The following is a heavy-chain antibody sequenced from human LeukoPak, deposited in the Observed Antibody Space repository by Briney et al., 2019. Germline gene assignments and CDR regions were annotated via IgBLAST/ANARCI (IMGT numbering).Heavy chain of an antibody. CDR2: IYFRGSS. Sequence: PSETLSLTCSVSGGSITSGYSCDWIRQPPGKGLEWIANIYFRGSSSYNPSLKSRITMSVDPSQNQYSLKLNSVTATDTAVYFCARRLYGSGNFDYWGQGILVTVSS. D-gene: IGHD3-10*01. J-gene: IGHJ4*02. CDR3: ARRLYGSGNFDY. CDR1: GGSITSGYS. V-gene: IGHV4-39*01.